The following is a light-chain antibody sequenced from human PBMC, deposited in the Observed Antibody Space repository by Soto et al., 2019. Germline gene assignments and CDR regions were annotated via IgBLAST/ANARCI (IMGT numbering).Light chain of an antibody. Sequence: EIVMTQSPATLSVSPGERATLSCRASQSVNSNLAWYQQKPGQAPRLLIYGASTRATGIPARFSGSGSGTEFTLPISSLQSEDFAVYYCQQYNNWPSLTFGGGTKVEIK. CDR1: QSVNSN. J-gene: IGKJ4*01. CDR2: GAS. CDR3: QQYNNWPSLT. V-gene: IGKV3-15*01.